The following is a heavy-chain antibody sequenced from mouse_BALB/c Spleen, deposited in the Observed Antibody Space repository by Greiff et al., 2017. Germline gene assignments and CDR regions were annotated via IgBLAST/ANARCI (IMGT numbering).Heavy chain of an antibody. CDR3: ARLSWYFDV. CDR1: GFSITSGY. Sequence: EVMLVESGPSLVKPSQTLSLTCSVTGFSITSGYWNWIRKSPGNKLEYMGYISYSGSTYYNPSLISRISITRDTSKNQYYLQLNSVTTEDTATYYCARLSWYFDVWGAGTTVTVSS. CDR2: ISYSGST. V-gene: IGHV3-8*02. J-gene: IGHJ1*01.